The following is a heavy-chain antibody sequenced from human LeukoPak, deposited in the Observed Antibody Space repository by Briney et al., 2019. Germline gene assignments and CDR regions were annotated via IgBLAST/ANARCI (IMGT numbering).Heavy chain of an antibody. CDR3: ARGVPTSGWFVYNWFDP. CDR1: GDSISGGSYY. Sequence: PSETLSLTCTVSGDSISGGSYYWSWIRQPAGKGLEWIGRINTSGSTSYNPSLESRVTMSVDTSKNQFSLKLTSVTAADAAVYYCARGVPTSGWFVYNWFDPWGQGTLVTVSS. J-gene: IGHJ5*02. D-gene: IGHD6-19*01. V-gene: IGHV4-61*02. CDR2: INTSGST.